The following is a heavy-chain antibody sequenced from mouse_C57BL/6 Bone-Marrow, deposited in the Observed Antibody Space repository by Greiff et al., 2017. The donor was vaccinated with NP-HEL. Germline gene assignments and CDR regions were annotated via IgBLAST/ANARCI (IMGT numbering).Heavy chain of an antibody. J-gene: IGHJ3*01. CDR3: ARRGSYYYGSSYAWFAY. CDR2: IDPSDSYT. D-gene: IGHD1-1*01. V-gene: IGHV1-50*01. Sequence: VKLMESGAELVKPGASVKLSCKASGYTFTSYWMQWVKQRPGQGLEWIGEIDPSDSYTNYNQKFKGKATLTVDTSSSTAYMQLSSLTSEDSAVYYCARRGSYYYGSSYAWFAYWGQGTLVTVSA. CDR1: GYTFTSYW.